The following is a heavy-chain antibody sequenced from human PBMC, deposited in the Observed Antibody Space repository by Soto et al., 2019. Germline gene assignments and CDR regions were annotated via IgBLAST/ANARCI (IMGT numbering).Heavy chain of an antibody. V-gene: IGHV5-51*01. D-gene: IGHD6-19*01. Sequence: GESLKISCNGSGYSFTSYWIGWVRQMPGKGLEWMGIIYPGDSDTRYSPSFQGQVTISADKSISTAYLQWSSLKASDTAMYYCARPGPDGIAVAGDDAFDIWGQGTMVTVSS. CDR2: IYPGDSDT. J-gene: IGHJ3*02. CDR1: GYSFTSYW. CDR3: ARPGPDGIAVAGDDAFDI.